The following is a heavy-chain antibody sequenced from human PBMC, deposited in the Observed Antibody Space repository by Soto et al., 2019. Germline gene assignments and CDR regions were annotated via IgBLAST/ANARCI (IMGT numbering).Heavy chain of an antibody. CDR2: IMPIFGTG. V-gene: IGHV1-69*06. Sequence: GASVKVSCKASGGTFSSYAISWVRQAPGQGLEWMGGIMPIFGTGNYAQKFQGRVTINADKSTSTAYMELSSLTSEDTAVYYCARSRSCTGGSCYNFDSWGQGTLVTVSS. CDR3: ARSRSCTGGSCYNFDS. CDR1: GGTFSSYA. J-gene: IGHJ4*02. D-gene: IGHD2-15*01.